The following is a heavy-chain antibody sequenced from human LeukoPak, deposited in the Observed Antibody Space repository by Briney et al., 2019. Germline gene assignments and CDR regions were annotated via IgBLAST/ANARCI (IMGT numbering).Heavy chain of an antibody. Sequence: SETLSLTCTVSVGSISSYYWSCIRHPPGKGLEWIGYIYTSGSTNYNPSLKSRVTISVDTSKNQFSLKLSSVTAADTAVYYCARRRYAYRRGSYYYYMDVWGKGTTVTVSS. V-gene: IGHV4-4*09. CDR3: ARRRYAYRRGSYYYYMDV. CDR1: VGSISSYY. CDR2: IYTSGST. D-gene: IGHD1-26*01. J-gene: IGHJ6*03.